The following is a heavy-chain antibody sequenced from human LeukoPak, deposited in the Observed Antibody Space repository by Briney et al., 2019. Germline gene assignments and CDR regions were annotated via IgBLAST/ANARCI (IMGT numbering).Heavy chain of an antibody. Sequence: GGSLRLSCAASGFTFSSYSMNWVRQAPGKGLEWVSYISSSSSTIYYADSVKGRFTISRDNAKNSLYLQMNSLRAEDTAVYYCARGPFYGDYVGGAFDIWGQETMVTVSS. V-gene: IGHV3-48*01. CDR3: ARGPFYGDYVGGAFDI. CDR2: ISSSSSTI. D-gene: IGHD4-17*01. CDR1: GFTFSSYS. J-gene: IGHJ3*02.